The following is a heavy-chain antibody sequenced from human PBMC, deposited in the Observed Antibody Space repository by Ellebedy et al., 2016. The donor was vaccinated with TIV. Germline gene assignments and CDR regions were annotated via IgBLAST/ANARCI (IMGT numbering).Heavy chain of an antibody. D-gene: IGHD3-3*01. CDR1: GGSFSGYY. CDR3: ARGPTYDDFWSGYSYFDY. J-gene: IGHJ4*02. Sequence: GSLRLSCAVYGGSFSGYYWSWIRQPPGKGLEWIGEINHSGSTNYNPSLKSRVSISVDTSKNQFSLKLSSVTAADTAVYYCARGPTYDDFWSGYSYFDYWGQGTLVTVSS. CDR2: INHSGST. V-gene: IGHV4-34*01.